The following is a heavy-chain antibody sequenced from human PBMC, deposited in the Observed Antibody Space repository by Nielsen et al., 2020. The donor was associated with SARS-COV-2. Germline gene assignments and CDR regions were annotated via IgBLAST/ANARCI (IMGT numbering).Heavy chain of an antibody. V-gene: IGHV1-69*06. J-gene: IGHJ4*02. CDR1: GDTFKNYA. CDR3: TRGFEGTTDFDF. Sequence: SVKVSCKTSGDTFKNYAINWVQQAPGQGLEWMGGINPITGTTVSAQKFQGRLTITADKSTKTAYMELSSLTSDDTAVFYCTRGFEGTTDFDFWGQGTLVIVSS. D-gene: IGHD1-7*01. CDR2: INPITGTT.